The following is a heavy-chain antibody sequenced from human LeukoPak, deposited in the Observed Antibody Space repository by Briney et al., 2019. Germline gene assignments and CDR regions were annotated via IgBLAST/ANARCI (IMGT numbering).Heavy chain of an antibody. V-gene: IGHV3-74*01. CDR3: AKAQYLPFDVFNA. CDR2: ISGEGSST. Sequence: GGSLRLSCAASGFIFSNFWMYWVRQAPGKGVVWVSRISGEGSSTTYADSVKGRFTISRDNAKNMVYLQMNSLRAEDTALYYCAKAQYLPFDVFNAWGQGTMVTVSS. J-gene: IGHJ3*01. CDR1: GFIFSNFW. D-gene: IGHD3-3*02.